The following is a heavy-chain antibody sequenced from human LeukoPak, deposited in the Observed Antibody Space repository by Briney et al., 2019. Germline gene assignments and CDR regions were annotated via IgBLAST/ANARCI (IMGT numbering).Heavy chain of an antibody. CDR3: ARDYTGGWNDY. D-gene: IGHD7-27*01. Sequence: GGSLRLSCAADGFTFRKHWMSWVRQAMGKGLECVAKIKEDGSEKHYVDSVKGRFTISRDNTKNSLYLQMNSLRAEDTAVYYCARDYTGGWNDYWGQGTLVIVSS. CDR1: GFTFRKHW. CDR2: IKEDGSEK. J-gene: IGHJ4*02. V-gene: IGHV3-7*01.